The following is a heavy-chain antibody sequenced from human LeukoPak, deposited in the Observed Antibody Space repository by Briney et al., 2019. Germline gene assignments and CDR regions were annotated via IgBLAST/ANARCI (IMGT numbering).Heavy chain of an antibody. V-gene: IGHV4-34*01. Sequence: SETLSITCAVYGGSFSGYYWSWIRQPPGKGLEWIGEINHSGSTNYNPSLKSRVTISVDTSKNQFSLKLSSVTAADTAVYYCARGRRMGATPRGIRYEFYFDYWGQGTLVTVSS. J-gene: IGHJ4*02. CDR1: GGSFSGYY. CDR2: INHSGST. D-gene: IGHD1-26*01. CDR3: ARGRRMGATPRGIRYEFYFDY.